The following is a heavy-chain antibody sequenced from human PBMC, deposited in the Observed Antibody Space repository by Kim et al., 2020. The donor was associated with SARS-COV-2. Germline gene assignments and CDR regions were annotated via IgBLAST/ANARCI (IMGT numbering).Heavy chain of an antibody. J-gene: IGHJ4*02. CDR2: ISGSGATT. CDR1: GFIFNNYA. D-gene: IGHD3-22*01. V-gene: IGHV3-23*01. Sequence: GGSLRLSCAGSGFIFNNYAMSWVRQAPGKGLEWVSGISGSGATTHYADSVKGRFIISRDNSKNMLFLQMSSLRAEDTAIYYCAKRGHYDTSNSYASFDSWGQGTQVTVSS. CDR3: AKRGHYDTSNSYASFDS.